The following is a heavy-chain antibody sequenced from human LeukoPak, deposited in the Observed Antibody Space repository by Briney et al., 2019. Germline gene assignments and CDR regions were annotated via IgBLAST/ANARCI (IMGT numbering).Heavy chain of an antibody. CDR1: GYTFTSYD. CDR3: GRASGYSYGYVY. D-gene: IGHD5-18*01. CDR2: MNPNSGNT. J-gene: IGHJ4*02. Sequence: ASVKVSCKASGYTFTSYDINWVRQATGQGLEWMGWMNPNSGNTGYAQKFQGRVTMTRNTSISTAYMELSSLRSEDTAVYYCGRASGYSYGYVYGGQGPWVTVSS. V-gene: IGHV1-8*01.